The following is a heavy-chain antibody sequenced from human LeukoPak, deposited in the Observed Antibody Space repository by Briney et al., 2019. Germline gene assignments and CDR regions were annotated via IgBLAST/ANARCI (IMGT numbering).Heavy chain of an antibody. D-gene: IGHD3-3*01. CDR2: IYYSGST. V-gene: IGHV4-59*01. CDR3: ARAAQTYYDFWSGYYPFDY. Sequence: PSETLSLTCTVSGGSISSYYWSWIRQPPGKGLEWIGYIYYSGSTNYNPSLKSRVTISVDTSKNQFSLKLSSVTAADTAVYYCARAAQTYYDFWSGYYPFDYWGQGTLVTVSS. J-gene: IGHJ4*02. CDR1: GGSISSYY.